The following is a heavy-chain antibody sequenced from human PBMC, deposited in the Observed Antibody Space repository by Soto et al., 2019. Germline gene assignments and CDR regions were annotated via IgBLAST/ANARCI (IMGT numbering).Heavy chain of an antibody. Sequence: SETLSLTCAVYGGSFSGYYWSWIRQPPGKGLEWIGEINHSGSTNYNPSLKSRVTISVDTSKNQFSLKLSSVTAADTAVYYCASNNYYDSSGPKALPFDYWGQGTLVTVSS. V-gene: IGHV4-34*01. CDR1: GGSFSGYY. CDR3: ASNNYYDSSGPKALPFDY. CDR2: INHSGST. D-gene: IGHD3-22*01. J-gene: IGHJ4*02.